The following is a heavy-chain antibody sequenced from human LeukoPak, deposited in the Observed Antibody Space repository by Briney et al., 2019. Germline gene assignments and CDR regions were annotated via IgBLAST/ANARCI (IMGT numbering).Heavy chain of an antibody. CDR3: AREGVLRYFDWLLSEEYYFDY. CDR1: GFTFSSYW. V-gene: IGHV3-30-3*01. Sequence: GGSLRLSCAASGFTFSSYWMSWVRQAPGKGLEWVAVISYDGSNKYYADSVKGRFTISRDNSKNTLYLQMNSLRAEDTAVYYCAREGVLRYFDWLLSEEYYFDYWGQGTLVTVSS. J-gene: IGHJ4*02. CDR2: ISYDGSNK. D-gene: IGHD3-9*01.